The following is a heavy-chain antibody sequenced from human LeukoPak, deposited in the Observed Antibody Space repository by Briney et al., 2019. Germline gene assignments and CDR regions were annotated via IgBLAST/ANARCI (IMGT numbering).Heavy chain of an antibody. J-gene: IGHJ3*02. CDR2: ISGSGGST. CDR1: GFTFSSYA. V-gene: IGHV3-23*01. Sequence: SGGSLRLSCAASGFTFSSYAMSWVRQAPGKGLEWVSAISGSGGSTYYADSVKGRFTISRDNSKNTLYLQMNSLRAEDTAVYYCAKSRPSIAAAGRGGAFDIWGQGTMVTVSS. D-gene: IGHD6-13*01. CDR3: AKSRPSIAAAGRGGAFDI.